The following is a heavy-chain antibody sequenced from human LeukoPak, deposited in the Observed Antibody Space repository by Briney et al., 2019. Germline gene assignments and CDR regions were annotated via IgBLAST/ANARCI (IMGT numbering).Heavy chain of an antibody. CDR1: GGSVSSGSYY. J-gene: IGHJ4*02. Sequence: SETLSLTCTVSGGSVSSGSYYWSWIRQPPGKGLEWIGYIYYSGSTNYNPSLKSRVTISVDTSKNQFSLKLSSVTAADTAVYYCASTILEWLSYFDYWGQGTLVTVSS. D-gene: IGHD3-3*01. CDR3: ASTILEWLSYFDY. CDR2: IYYSGST. V-gene: IGHV4-61*01.